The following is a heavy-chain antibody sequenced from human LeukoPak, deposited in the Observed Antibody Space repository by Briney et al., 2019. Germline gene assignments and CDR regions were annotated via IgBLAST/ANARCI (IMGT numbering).Heavy chain of an antibody. CDR3: ARAPPVAGLSYYYGMDV. Sequence: GGSLRLSCAASGFTFSSYAMTWVRQAPGKGLEWVSRINRNGGSTGYADSVKGRFTISRDNAKNSLYLQMNSLRVEDTALYYCARAPPVAGLSYYYGMDVWGQGTTVTVSS. CDR1: GFTFSSYA. D-gene: IGHD6-19*01. V-gene: IGHV3-20*04. J-gene: IGHJ6*02. CDR2: INRNGGST.